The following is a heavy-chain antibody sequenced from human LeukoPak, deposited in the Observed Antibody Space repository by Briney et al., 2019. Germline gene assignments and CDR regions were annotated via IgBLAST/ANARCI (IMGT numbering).Heavy chain of an antibody. V-gene: IGHV4-61*02. J-gene: IGHJ4*02. CDR1: GGSISSGSYY. CDR2: VYTSGVT. CDR3: ARGVPTSGYSSSRGKFDY. D-gene: IGHD6-13*01. Sequence: PSETLSLTCTVSGGSISSGSYYWSWIRQAAGKGLEWIGRVYTSGVTSYNPSLKSRLTISVDTSKNQFSLKLSSVTAADTAVYYCARGVPTSGYSSSRGKFDYWGQGTLVTVSS.